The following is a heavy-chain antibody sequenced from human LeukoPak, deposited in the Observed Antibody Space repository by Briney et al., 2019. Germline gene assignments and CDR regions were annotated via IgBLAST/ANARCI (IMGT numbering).Heavy chain of an antibody. D-gene: IGHD3-9*01. CDR1: GDSLINHY. J-gene: IGHJ4*02. V-gene: IGHV4-4*07. CDR2: IYPTGNT. Sequence: SETLSLTCTDSGDSLINHYWPWIRQPDGKGLEWIGHIYPTGNTDYNPSLKSRLTMSVDKSKNQFSLKLTSVTAADSAVYYCTTGRSATGFDYGGKGTLVTVSS. CDR3: TTGRSATGFDY.